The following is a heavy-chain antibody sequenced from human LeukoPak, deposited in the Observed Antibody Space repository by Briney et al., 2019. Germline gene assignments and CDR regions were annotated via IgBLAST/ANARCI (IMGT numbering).Heavy chain of an antibody. V-gene: IGHV3-21*04. CDR3: AKGETYIVVTSTSDS. CDR2: ISSGSSYI. Sequence: GGSLRLSCAASGFTFSSYSMNWVRQASGKGLEWVSSISSGSSYIYYADSVKGRFTISRDNSKNTLYLQMNSLRAEDTAVYYCAKGETYIVVTSTSDSWGQGTLVTVSS. CDR1: GFTFSSYS. D-gene: IGHD2-21*02. J-gene: IGHJ4*02.